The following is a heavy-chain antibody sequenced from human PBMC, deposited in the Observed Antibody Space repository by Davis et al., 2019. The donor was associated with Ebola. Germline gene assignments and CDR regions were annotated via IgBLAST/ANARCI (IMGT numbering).Heavy chain of an antibody. J-gene: IGHJ4*02. V-gene: IGHV3-30-3*01. CDR3: ARAPDIVVVPAAMAYFDY. Sequence: GESLKISCAASGFTFSSYAMHWVRQAPGKGLEWVAVISYDGSNKYYADSVKGRFTISRDNSKNTLYLQMNSLRAEDTAVYYCARAPDIVVVPAAMAYFDYWGQGTLVTVSS. CDR1: GFTFSSYA. D-gene: IGHD2-2*01. CDR2: ISYDGSNK.